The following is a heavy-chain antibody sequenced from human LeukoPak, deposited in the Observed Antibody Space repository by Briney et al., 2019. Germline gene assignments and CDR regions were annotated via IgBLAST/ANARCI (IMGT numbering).Heavy chain of an antibody. V-gene: IGHV3-21*04. CDR1: GFTFSSYS. J-gene: IGHJ4*02. CDR3: AKCGSSWYYFDY. D-gene: IGHD6-13*01. CDR2: ISSSSSYI. Sequence: GGSLRLSCAASGFTFSSYSMNWVRQAPGKGLEWVSSISSSSSYIYYADSVKGRFTISRDNSKNTLYLQMNSLRAEDTAVYYCAKCGSSWYYFDYWGQGTLVTVSS.